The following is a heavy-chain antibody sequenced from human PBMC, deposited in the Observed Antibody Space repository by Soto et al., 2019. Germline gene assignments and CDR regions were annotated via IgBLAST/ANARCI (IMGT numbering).Heavy chain of an antibody. CDR2: LSYSRST. V-gene: IGHV4-31*03. D-gene: IGHD3-10*01. CDR1: GGSISSGGYY. Sequence: QVQLQESGPGLVKPSQTLSLTCTVSGGSISSGGYYWSWIRQLPGKGLEWIGYLSYSRSTYYNPSLKSRVAISVDTSKNQFSLKLASVTVADTAVYYCARGPLVRGVIIQPPCFDLWGRGTLVTVSS. CDR3: ARGPLVRGVIIQPPCFDL. J-gene: IGHJ2*01.